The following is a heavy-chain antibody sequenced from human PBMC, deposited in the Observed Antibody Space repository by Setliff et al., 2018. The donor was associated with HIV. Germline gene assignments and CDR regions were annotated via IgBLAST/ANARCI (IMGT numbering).Heavy chain of an antibody. CDR2: IWFDGSNK. D-gene: IGHD6-19*01. J-gene: IGHJ4*02. CDR3: VKMALAGTYIDY. Sequence: HPGGSLRLSCAASGFTFKSSGMHWVRQAPGRGLEWVAVIWFDGSNKYYRDSVKGRFTISRDNSKSTLYLQMNSLRAEDTALYYCVKMALAGTYIDYWGQGTLVTVSS. CDR1: GFTFKSSG. V-gene: IGHV3-33*06.